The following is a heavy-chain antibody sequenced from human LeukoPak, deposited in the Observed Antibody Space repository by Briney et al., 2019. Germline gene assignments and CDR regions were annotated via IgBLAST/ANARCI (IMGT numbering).Heavy chain of an antibody. CDR2: ISAYNGNT. J-gene: IGHJ4*02. CDR3: ARCITMVRGVAAQADY. CDR1: GYTFTSYG. Sequence: ASVKVSCKASGYTFTSYGISWVRQAPGQGLEWMGWISAYNGNTNYAQKLQGRVTMTTDTSTSTAYMELRSLRSDDTAVYYCARCITMVRGVAAQADYWGQGTLVTVTS. D-gene: IGHD3-10*01. V-gene: IGHV1-18*01.